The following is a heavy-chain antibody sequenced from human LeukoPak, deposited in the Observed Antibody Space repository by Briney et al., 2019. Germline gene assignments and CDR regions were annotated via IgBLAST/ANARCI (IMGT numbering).Heavy chain of an antibody. V-gene: IGHV3-7*01. Sequence: GGSLRLSCAASGFTFSHYWMAWVRQAPGKGLEWVAIIRPDANDGAYVDSVKGRFTISRDNAKNSLYLQLNSLRAEDTAVYFCARADWGSIDYWGQGALVTVSS. CDR3: ARADWGSIDY. CDR1: GFTFSHYW. CDR2: IRPDANDG. D-gene: IGHD7-27*01. J-gene: IGHJ4*02.